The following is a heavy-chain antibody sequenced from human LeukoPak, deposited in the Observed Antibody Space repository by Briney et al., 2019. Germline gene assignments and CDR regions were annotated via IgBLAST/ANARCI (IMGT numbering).Heavy chain of an antibody. V-gene: IGHV1-69*04. D-gene: IGHD3-10*01. Sequence: ASVKVSCKASGGTFSSYAISWVRQVPGQGLEWMGRIIPILGIANYAQKFQGRVTITADKSTGTAYMELSSLRSEDTAVYYCARGKRVTMVRGVTGGWFDPWGQGTLVTVSS. CDR1: GGTFSSYA. J-gene: IGHJ5*02. CDR2: IIPILGIA. CDR3: ARGKRVTMVRGVTGGWFDP.